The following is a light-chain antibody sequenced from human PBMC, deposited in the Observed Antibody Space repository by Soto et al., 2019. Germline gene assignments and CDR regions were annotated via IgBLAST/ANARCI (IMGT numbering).Light chain of an antibody. V-gene: IGKV1-33*01. CDR2: DAS. J-gene: IGKJ1*01. CDR3: QQYDNLPWT. Sequence: DIQMTQSPSSLSASAGDRVTITCQASQDISNYLNWYQQKPGKAPKLLIYDASNLETGVPSRFSGSGSGTDFTFTISSLQPEDIATYYCQQYDNLPWTFG. CDR1: QDISNY.